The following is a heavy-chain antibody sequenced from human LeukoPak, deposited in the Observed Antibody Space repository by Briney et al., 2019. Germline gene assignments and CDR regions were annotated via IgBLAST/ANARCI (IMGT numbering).Heavy chain of an antibody. Sequence: TGGSLRLSCETAGFTFSSYVMHWVRRTPGKGLVWVSRISHDGFISYADSVKGRLTISRDNAKNTLILQMNSLRAEDTAVYYCARDWVYKIDYWGRGTLVTVSS. CDR3: ARDWVYKIDY. J-gene: IGHJ4*02. CDR1: GFTFSSYV. V-gene: IGHV3-74*01. D-gene: IGHD5-24*01. CDR2: ISHDGFI.